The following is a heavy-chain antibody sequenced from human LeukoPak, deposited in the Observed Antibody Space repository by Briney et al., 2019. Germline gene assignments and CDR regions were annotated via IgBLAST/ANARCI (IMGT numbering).Heavy chain of an antibody. CDR2: ISYDGSNT. D-gene: IGHD6-19*01. V-gene: IGHV3-30*04. Sequence: GRSLRLSCAASGFTLSSYATHWVRKAPGKGLEWVAVISYDGSNTYYADSVKGRFTIYRDNSKNTLYLQMNSLRAENTAVYYCARDAVYSSGYNGWGQGTLVTVSS. CDR3: ARDAVYSSGYNG. CDR1: GFTLSSYA. J-gene: IGHJ4*02.